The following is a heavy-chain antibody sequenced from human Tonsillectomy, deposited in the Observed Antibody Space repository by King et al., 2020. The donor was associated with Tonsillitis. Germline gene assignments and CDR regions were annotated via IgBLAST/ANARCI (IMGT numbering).Heavy chain of an antibody. CDR3: ARNQSPDTLPRDALDL. CDR2: ISVNNGDT. Sequence: QLVQSGGEVKKPGASVKVSCKASSYTFTSYDISWVRQAPGQSIEWRGWISVNNGDTEYAQNIQGRVTMTNDTSTSTGHMELRSLRSDDTAVYYCARNQSPDTLPRDALDLWGQGTMVTVSS. V-gene: IGHV1-18*04. J-gene: IGHJ3*01. CDR1: SYTFTSYD. D-gene: IGHD2/OR15-2a*01.